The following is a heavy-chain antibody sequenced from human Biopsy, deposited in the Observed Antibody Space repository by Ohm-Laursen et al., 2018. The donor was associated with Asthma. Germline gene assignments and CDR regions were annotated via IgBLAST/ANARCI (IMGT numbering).Heavy chain of an antibody. V-gene: IGHV3-30*03. Sequence: SLRLSCTASGFTFSIYDIHWVRQAPGKGLEWVAVISYDGGNKVYGDSVKGRFTLSRDNSRNTLYLQMNSLRVEDTAIYYCARTHERWTSIQDDALDIWGQGTMVIVSS. D-gene: IGHD4-23*01. CDR1: GFTFSIYD. J-gene: IGHJ3*02. CDR3: ARTHERWTSIQDDALDI. CDR2: ISYDGGNK.